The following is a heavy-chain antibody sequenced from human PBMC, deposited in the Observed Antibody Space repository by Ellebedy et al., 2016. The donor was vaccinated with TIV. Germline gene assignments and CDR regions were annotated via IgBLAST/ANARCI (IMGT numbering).Heavy chain of an antibody. V-gene: IGHV3-23*01. CDR2: ISGSGGST. J-gene: IGHJ4*02. Sequence: GESLKISXAASEFTFSTFAMSWVRQAPEKGLEWVSAISGSGGSTYYADSVKGRFTISRDNSKNTLYLQMNSLRAEDTAVYYCAKDPEYYYDSSGYFYYWGQGTLVTVSS. CDR3: AKDPEYYYDSSGYFYY. CDR1: EFTFSTFA. D-gene: IGHD3-22*01.